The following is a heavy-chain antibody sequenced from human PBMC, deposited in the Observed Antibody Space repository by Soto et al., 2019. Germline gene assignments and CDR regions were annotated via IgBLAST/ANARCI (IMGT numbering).Heavy chain of an antibody. V-gene: IGHV3-23*01. Sequence: GGSLRLSCAASGFTFSSYAMSWVRQAPGKGLEWVSDISGRGGSTYYADSVKGRFTISGDNSKNTLYLQMNSLRAEDTAVYYCAKDTATVPGPFDYWGQGTLVTVSS. CDR2: ISGRGGST. J-gene: IGHJ4*02. D-gene: IGHD5-18*01. CDR1: GFTFSSYA. CDR3: AKDTATVPGPFDY.